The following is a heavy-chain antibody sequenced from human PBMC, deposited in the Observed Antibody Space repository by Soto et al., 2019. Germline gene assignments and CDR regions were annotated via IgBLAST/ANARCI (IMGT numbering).Heavy chain of an antibody. CDR2: IYATGTT. J-gene: IGHJ5*02. V-gene: IGHV4-4*07. CDR1: GASISGFY. CDR3: VRDGTKTLRDWFDP. Sequence: ASETLSLTCTVSGASISGFYWSWIRKSAGKGLEWIGRIYATGTTDYNPSLKSRVMMSVDTSKKQFSLKLRSVTAADTAVYHCVRDGTKTLRDWFDPWGQGISVTVSS. D-gene: IGHD1-1*01.